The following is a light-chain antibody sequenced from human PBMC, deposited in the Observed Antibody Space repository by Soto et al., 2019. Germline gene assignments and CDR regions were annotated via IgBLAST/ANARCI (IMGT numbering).Light chain of an antibody. J-gene: IGKJ5*01. V-gene: IGKV3-15*01. CDR3: QQYNNWPPIT. CDR2: GAS. Sequence: EIVRTPSPATLSGSPAERATLSCRASQSVSSNLAWYHQKPGQAPRHPISGASTRATGIPARFLGSGAWTEFPLTLSSLQSEDFAVYSYQQYNNWPPITFGQGTRVEI. CDR1: QSVSSN.